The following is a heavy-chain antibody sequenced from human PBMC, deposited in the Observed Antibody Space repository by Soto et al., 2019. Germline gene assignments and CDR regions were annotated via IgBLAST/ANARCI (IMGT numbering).Heavy chain of an antibody. CDR2: INPNSGGT. D-gene: IGHD3-10*01. V-gene: IGHV1-2*04. CDR3: ARGYNYYGSGSPRLYYMDV. J-gene: IGHJ6*03. Sequence: GASVKVSCKASGYTFTGYYMHWVRQAPGQGLEWMGWINPNSGGTNYAQKFQGWVTMTRDTSISTAYMELSRLRSDDTAVYYCARGYNYYGSGSPRLYYMDVWGKGTTVTVSS. CDR1: GYTFTGYY.